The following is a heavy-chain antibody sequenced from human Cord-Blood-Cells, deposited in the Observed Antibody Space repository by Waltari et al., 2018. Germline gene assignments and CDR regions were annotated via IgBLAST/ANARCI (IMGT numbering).Heavy chain of an antibody. D-gene: IGHD3-10*01. Sequence: EVQLLESGGGLVQPGGSLRLSCAASGFTFSSYAMSWVRQAPGKGLEWVSAISGSGGSTDYADSVKGRFTISRDNSKNTLYLQMNSLRAEDTAVYYCAKVWGSGSYYNPFDYWGQGTLVTVSS. J-gene: IGHJ4*02. CDR3: AKVWGSGSYYNPFDY. CDR1: GFTFSSYA. V-gene: IGHV3-23*01. CDR2: ISGSGGST.